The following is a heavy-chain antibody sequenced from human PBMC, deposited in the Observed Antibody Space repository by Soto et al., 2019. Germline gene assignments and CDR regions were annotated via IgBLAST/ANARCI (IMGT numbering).Heavy chain of an antibody. V-gene: IGHV3-74*01. D-gene: IGHD1-26*01. J-gene: IGHJ4*02. CDR1: GFIFSSYW. Sequence: EVQLVESGGGLAQPGGSLRLSCAASGFIFSSYWMHWVRQAPGKGLVWVSRINSDGSRTSYADSVKGRFTISRDNAKNTLNLQMNSLRAADTAVYYCARVSVGAYYFDYWGQGILVTVSS. CDR2: INSDGSRT. CDR3: ARVSVGAYYFDY.